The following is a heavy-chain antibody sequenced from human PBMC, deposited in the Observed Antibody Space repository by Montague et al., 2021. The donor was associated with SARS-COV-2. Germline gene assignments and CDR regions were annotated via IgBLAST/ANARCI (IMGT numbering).Heavy chain of an antibody. CDR2: IDWDDDK. V-gene: IGHV2-70*11. D-gene: IGHD3-9*01. Sequence: PALVKPTQTLTLTCTFSGFPLSTSGMCVSWIRQPPGKALEWLARIDWDDDKYYSTSLKTRLTISKDTSKNQVVLTMTNMDPLDTATYYCARGYYDILTGYLDAFDIWGQGTMVTVSS. J-gene: IGHJ3*02. CDR3: ARGYYDILTGYLDAFDI. CDR1: GFPLSTSGMC.